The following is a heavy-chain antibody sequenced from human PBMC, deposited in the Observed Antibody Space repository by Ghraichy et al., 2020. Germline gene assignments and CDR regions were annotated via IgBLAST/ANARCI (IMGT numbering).Heavy chain of an antibody. Sequence: SETLSLTCTVPGGSISSYYWSWIRQPPGKGLEWIGYIYYSGSTNYNPSLKSRVTISVDTSKNQFSLKLSSVTAADTAVYYCARENEEDYYDSSGSGYFDYWGQGTLVTVSS. J-gene: IGHJ4*02. D-gene: IGHD3-22*01. CDR2: IYYSGST. CDR3: ARENEEDYYDSSGSGYFDY. V-gene: IGHV4-59*01. CDR1: GGSISSYY.